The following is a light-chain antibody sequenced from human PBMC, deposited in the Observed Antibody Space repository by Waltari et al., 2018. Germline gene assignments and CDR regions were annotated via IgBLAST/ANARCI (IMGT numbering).Light chain of an antibody. CDR3: QQSYSDAPYT. V-gene: IGKV1-39*01. CDR1: QGLARF. J-gene: IGKJ2*01. Sequence: IQMTQSPSSLSASIGDRVTITCRASQGLARFLNWYQQKPGQAPKLLIYAASSLQPEIPSRFSGSGSGTEFTLSITNLQPDDFATYYCQQSYSDAPYTFGPGTKLEI. CDR2: AAS.